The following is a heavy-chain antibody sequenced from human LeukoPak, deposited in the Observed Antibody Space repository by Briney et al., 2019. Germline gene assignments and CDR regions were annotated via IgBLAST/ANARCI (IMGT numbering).Heavy chain of an antibody. V-gene: IGHV1-18*01. D-gene: IGHD1-7*01. Sequence: ASVKVSCKASGYTFTNYHISWVRQAPGQGLEWMGWISAYNGNTNYAQKLQGRVTMTTDTSTSTAYMELRSLRSDDTAVYYCARADWNYSGTDYWGQGTLVTVSS. J-gene: IGHJ4*02. CDR2: ISAYNGNT. CDR1: GYTFTNYH. CDR3: ARADWNYSGTDY.